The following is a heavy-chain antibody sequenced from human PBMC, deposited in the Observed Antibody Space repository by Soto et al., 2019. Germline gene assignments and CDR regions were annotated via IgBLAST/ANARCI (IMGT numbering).Heavy chain of an antibody. D-gene: IGHD4-4*01. CDR2: MYYSGSS. J-gene: IGHJ4*02. CDR3: ARHPRDDYNYGGSGIFDF. V-gene: IGHV4-39*01. Sequence: QLQLQESGPGLVKPSETLSLTCSVSGGSISSRTFWWAWIRQPPGKGLEWIGDMYYSGSSYSSPSLKSRVAPSVDTSKNQLSLKLNSVIAADTAVYYCARHPRDDYNYGGSGIFDFWGQGTLVTVSS. CDR1: GGSISSRTFW.